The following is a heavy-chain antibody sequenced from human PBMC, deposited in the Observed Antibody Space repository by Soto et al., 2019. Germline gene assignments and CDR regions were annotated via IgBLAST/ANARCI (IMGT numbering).Heavy chain of an antibody. D-gene: IGHD3-3*01. CDR2: INPSGGST. CDR1: GYTFTSYY. CDR3: ARDQGRFLEWLLPSLDY. Sequence: ASVKVSCKASGYTFTSYYMHWVRQAPGQGLEWMGIINPSGGSTSYAQKFQGRVTMTRDTSTSTVYMELSSLRSEDTAVYYCARDQGRFLEWLLPSLDYWGQGTLVTVSS. J-gene: IGHJ4*02. V-gene: IGHV1-46*01.